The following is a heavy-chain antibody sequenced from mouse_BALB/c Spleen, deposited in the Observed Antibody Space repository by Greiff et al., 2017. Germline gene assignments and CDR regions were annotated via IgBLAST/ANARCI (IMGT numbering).Heavy chain of an antibody. V-gene: IGHV5-6-5*01. Sequence: EVKLMESGGGLVKPGGSLKLSCAASGFTFSSYAMSWVRQTPEKRLEWVASISSGGSTYYPDSVKGRFTISRDNARNILYLQMSSLRSEDTAMYYCARDYDGYYWFAYWGQGTLVTVSA. CDR3: ARDYDGYYWFAY. D-gene: IGHD2-3*01. J-gene: IGHJ3*01. CDR1: GFTFSSYA. CDR2: ISSGGST.